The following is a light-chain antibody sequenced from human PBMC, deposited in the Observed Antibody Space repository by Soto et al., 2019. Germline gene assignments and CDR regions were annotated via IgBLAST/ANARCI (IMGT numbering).Light chain of an antibody. V-gene: IGLV1-51*01. CDR2: DNN. CDR3: GTWDSSLSAHNYV. J-gene: IGLJ1*01. Sequence: QSVLTQPPSVSAAPGQKVTISCSGSSSNIGNNYVSWYQQLPGTAPKLLIYDNNKRPSGTPDRFSGSKSGTSATLGITGLQTGDEADYYCGTWDSSLSAHNYVFGTGTKVTVL. CDR1: SSNIGNNY.